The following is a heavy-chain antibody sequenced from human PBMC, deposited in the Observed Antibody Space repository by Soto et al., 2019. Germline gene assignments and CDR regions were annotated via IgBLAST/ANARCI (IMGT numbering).Heavy chain of an antibody. Sequence: ASVKVSCKASGYTFTSYAMHWVRQAPGQRLEWVGWINAGNGNTKYPQKFQGRVTITRDTSASTAYMELSSLRSEDTAVYYCARVWPWSGYYFDYWGQGTLVTVSS. CDR1: GYTFTSYA. CDR2: INAGNGNT. J-gene: IGHJ4*02. V-gene: IGHV1-3*01. CDR3: ARVWPWSGYYFDY. D-gene: IGHD3-3*01.